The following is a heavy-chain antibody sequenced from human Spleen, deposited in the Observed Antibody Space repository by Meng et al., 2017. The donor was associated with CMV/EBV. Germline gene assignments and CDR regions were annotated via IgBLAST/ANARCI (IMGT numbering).Heavy chain of an antibody. CDR3: ARSIGYCSSTSCYTAPGTYYYYGMDV. V-gene: IGHV3-30*02. CDR2: IRYDGSNK. D-gene: IGHD2-2*02. J-gene: IGHJ6*02. Sequence: GGSLRLSCAASGFTFSSYGMHWVRQAPGKGLEWVAFIRYDGSNKYYADSVKGRFTISRDNSKNTLYLQMNSLRAEDTAVYYCARSIGYCSSTSCYTAPGTYYYYGMDVWGQGTTVTVSS. CDR1: GFTFSSYG.